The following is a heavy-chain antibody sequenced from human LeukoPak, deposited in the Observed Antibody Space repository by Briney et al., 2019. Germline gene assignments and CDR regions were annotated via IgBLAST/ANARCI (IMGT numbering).Heavy chain of an antibody. D-gene: IGHD5-12*01. Sequence: PGGTLTLTSSASGFILISYAMVWFRQAPCKGLDSLSPLCGRGCSTYYADSVKGRFTLSSHNSQNTLYPQMNSPKAAASAVLHCSKHAGSLVAPLRLGWFDPWGQGTLVTVSS. J-gene: IGHJ5*02. CDR1: GFILISYA. V-gene: IGHV3-23*01. CDR3: SKHAGSLVAPLRLGWFDP. CDR2: LCGRGCST.